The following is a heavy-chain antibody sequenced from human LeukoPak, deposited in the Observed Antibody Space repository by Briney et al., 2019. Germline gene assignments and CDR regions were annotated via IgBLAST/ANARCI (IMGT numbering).Heavy chain of an antibody. CDR1: GFTFSSYS. V-gene: IGHV3-21*01. D-gene: IGHD2/OR15-2a*01. Sequence: GSLRLSCAASGFTFSSYSMNWVRQAPGKGLEWFSSISSSSSYIYYADSVKGRFTISRDNAKNSLYLQMNSLRAEDTAVYYCANPEYYSDAFDIWGQGTMVTVSS. J-gene: IGHJ3*02. CDR3: ANPEYYSDAFDI. CDR2: ISSSSSYI.